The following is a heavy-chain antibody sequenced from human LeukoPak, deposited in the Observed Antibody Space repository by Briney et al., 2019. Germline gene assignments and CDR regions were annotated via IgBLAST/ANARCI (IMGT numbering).Heavy chain of an antibody. V-gene: IGHV4-59*08. CDR1: GGSISSYY. D-gene: IGHD3-22*01. Sequence: PSETLSLTCTVSGGSISSYYWSWIRQPPGKGLEWIGYIYYSGSTNYNPSLKSRVTISVDTSKNQFSLKLSSVTAADTAVYYCARVNYYDSSGYYLDGYYYYYMDVWGKGTTVTVSS. J-gene: IGHJ6*03. CDR2: IYYSGST. CDR3: ARVNYYDSSGYYLDGYYYYYMDV.